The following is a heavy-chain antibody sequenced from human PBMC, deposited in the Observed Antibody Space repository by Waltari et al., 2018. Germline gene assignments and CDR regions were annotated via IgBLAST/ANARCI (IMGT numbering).Heavy chain of an antibody. CDR2: INPRGGST. J-gene: IGHJ6*02. V-gene: IGHV1-46*01. CDR1: GYTFTSYY. Sequence: QVQLVQSGAEVKKPGASVKVSCKASGYTFTSYYMHWVRQAPGQGLEWMGIINPRGGSTSYAQKFQGRVTMTRDTSTSTVYMELSSLRSEDTAVYYCAIDMTTVTTSAYYYYYGMDVWGQGTTVTVSS. CDR3: AIDMTTVTTSAYYYYYGMDV. D-gene: IGHD4-4*01.